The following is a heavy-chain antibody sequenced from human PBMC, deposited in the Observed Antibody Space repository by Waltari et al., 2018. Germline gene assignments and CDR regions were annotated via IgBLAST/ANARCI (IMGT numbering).Heavy chain of an antibody. CDR1: GFTFSGST. J-gene: IGHJ4*02. CDR2: SRSKPNTYAT. Sequence: EVQVVESGGGLVQPGGSLKLSCAPSGFTFSGSTIHWVRQTSGKRLEWICRSRSKPNTYATRYTASVEGRFTISRDDSENTAYLQMSSLMTEDTAVYYCTGGAVTGTDFWGQGTLVTVSS. CDR3: TGGAVTGTDF. D-gene: IGHD6-13*01. V-gene: IGHV3-73*01.